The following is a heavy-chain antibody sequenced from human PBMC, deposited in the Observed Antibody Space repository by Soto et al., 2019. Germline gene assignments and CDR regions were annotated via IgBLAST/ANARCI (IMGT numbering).Heavy chain of an antibody. CDR3: ARDRDDDGSGNYYNRIDF. CDR2: IIPIFGTP. CDR1: GGIFSTYA. V-gene: IGHV1-69*01. J-gene: IGHJ4*02. Sequence: QVQLVQSGAEVKKPGSSVKVSCKASGGIFSTYAISWLRQAPGQGLEWMGGIIPIFGTPNYAQRFQGRVTITADESTSTAYMERSRLRSEDAAVYYCARDRDDDGSGNYYNRIDFWGQGTLVTVSS. D-gene: IGHD3-10*01.